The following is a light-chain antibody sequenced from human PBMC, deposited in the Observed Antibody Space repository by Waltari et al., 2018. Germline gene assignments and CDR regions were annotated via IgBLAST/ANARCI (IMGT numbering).Light chain of an antibody. CDR3: QHYMRFPET. CDR1: QSVSRD. Sequence: EIVLTQSPGTLSLSLGERATVACRASQSVSRDLTWYQQKPGQAPRLLIYGASNRAAGVPSRFSGTGSGTDFSLTISRLEPDDSAAYYCQHYMRFPETFGQGTTVEI. CDR2: GAS. J-gene: IGKJ1*01. V-gene: IGKV3-20*01.